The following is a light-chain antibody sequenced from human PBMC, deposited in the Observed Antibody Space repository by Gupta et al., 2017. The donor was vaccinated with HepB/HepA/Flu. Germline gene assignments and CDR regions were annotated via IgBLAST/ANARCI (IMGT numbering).Light chain of an antibody. CDR2: LGS. CDR3: MQALQVPPWT. V-gene: IGKV2-28*01. CDR1: QSLLHRNGHNY. Sequence: DIVMTQSPLSLSVTPGEPASISCRSSQSLLHRNGHNYFDWYLQKPGQSPQLLIYLGSNRASGVPDRFSGSGSDTDFTLKISRVEAEDVGVYYCMQALQVPPWTFGQGTKVEIK. J-gene: IGKJ1*01.